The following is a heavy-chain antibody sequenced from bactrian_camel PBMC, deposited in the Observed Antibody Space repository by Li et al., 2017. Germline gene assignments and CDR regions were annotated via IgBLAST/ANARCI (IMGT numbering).Heavy chain of an antibody. V-gene: IGHV3S1*01. CDR1: GYTGC. CDR2: FYPGGEYAP. J-gene: IGHJ4*01. D-gene: IGHD6*01. Sequence: VQLVESGGGSAQAGGSLRLSCAASGYTGCMAWFRQAPGKEREGVARFYPGGEYAPVYADSVKDRFTISRDSAKNTLWLQMNRLNVEDTAMYYCAEGRGSRGEHCYSLNYWARGPRSPSP.